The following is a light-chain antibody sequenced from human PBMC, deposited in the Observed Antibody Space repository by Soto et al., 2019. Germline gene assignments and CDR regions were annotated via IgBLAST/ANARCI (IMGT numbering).Light chain of an antibody. CDR3: CSYAGTSTFV. CDR2: QVT. V-gene: IGLV2-23*02. J-gene: IGLJ1*01. Sequence: QSALTQPASVSGSPGQSITISCTGTSNDIGHYDLVSWFQHHPGKAPQVIIYQVTKRPSGVSDRFSGSRSGNTASLTISGLQTEDEADYYCCSYAGTSTFVFGIGTQVTVL. CDR1: SNDIGHYDL.